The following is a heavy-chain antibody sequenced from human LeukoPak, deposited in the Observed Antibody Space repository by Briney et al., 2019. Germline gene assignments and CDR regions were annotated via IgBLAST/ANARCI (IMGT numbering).Heavy chain of an antibody. CDR2: IYHSGIT. Sequence: SETLSLTCAVSGDSISSGHYWGWIRQPPGKGLEWIGSIYHSGITYYNPSLKSRVTISVDTSKNRFALNLSSVTAADMAVYFCGRVISGAAAAFDYWGQGTLVTVSS. V-gene: IGHV4-38-2*01. J-gene: IGHJ4*02. D-gene: IGHD6-13*01. CDR3: GRVISGAAAAFDY. CDR1: GDSISSGHY.